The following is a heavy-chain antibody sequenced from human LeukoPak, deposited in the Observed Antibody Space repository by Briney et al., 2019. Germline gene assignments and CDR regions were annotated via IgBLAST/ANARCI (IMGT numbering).Heavy chain of an antibody. D-gene: IGHD3-10*01. V-gene: IGHV1-8*01. Sequence: ASVKVSCKASGYTFTSYDINWVRQATGQGLEWMGWMNPNSGNTGYTQRFQGRVTMTRDTSIGTAYMELSSLGSEDTAVYYCARDYSGSGSSRGYWGQGTLVTVSS. CDR3: ARDYSGSGSSRGY. CDR2: MNPNSGNT. CDR1: GYTFTSYD. J-gene: IGHJ4*02.